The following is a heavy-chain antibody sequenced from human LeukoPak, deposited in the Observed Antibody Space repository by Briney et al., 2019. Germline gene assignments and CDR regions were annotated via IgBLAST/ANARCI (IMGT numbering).Heavy chain of an antibody. CDR1: GGSISSSSYY. J-gene: IGHJ4*02. Sequence: SETLSLTCTVSGGSISSSSYYWGWIRQPPGKGLEWIGSIYYSGSTYYNPSLKSRVTISVDTSKNQFSLKLSPVTAADTAVYYCARHSDSSGYYFDYWGQGTLVTVSS. CDR2: IYYSGST. CDR3: ARHSDSSGYYFDY. V-gene: IGHV4-39*01. D-gene: IGHD3-22*01.